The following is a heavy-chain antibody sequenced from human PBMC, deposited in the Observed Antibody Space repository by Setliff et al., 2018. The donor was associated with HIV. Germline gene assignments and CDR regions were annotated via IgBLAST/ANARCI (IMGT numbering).Heavy chain of an antibody. V-gene: IGHV3-11*04. CDR3: ARDLRSSHGSPNYFDY. Sequence: LRLSCTASGFTFSDYYMSWIRQSPGKGLEWISYISSSGTTIYYADSVKGRFTISRDNAKNSLYLEMNSLRAEETAVYYCARDLRSSHGSPNYFDYWGRGALVTVSS. CDR2: ISSSGTTI. J-gene: IGHJ4*02. CDR1: GFTFSDYY. D-gene: IGHD2-15*01.